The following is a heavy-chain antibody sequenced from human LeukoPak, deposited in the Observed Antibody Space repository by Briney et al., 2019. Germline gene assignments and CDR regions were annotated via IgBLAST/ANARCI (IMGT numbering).Heavy chain of an antibody. D-gene: IGHD2-2*01. CDR3: ASLVRSSTSYDY. CDR2: IHYSGST. V-gene: IGHV4-39*01. CDR1: GGSISSNNYY. Sequence: PSETLSLTCIVSGGSISSNNYYWGCIRQPPGKGLEWIGSIHYSGSTYYNPSLKSRVIISVDTSKNQFSLKLSSVTATDTAVYYCASLVRSSTSYDYWGQGALVTVSS. J-gene: IGHJ4*02.